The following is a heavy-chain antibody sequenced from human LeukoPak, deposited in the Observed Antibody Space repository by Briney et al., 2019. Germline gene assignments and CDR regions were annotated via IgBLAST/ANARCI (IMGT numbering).Heavy chain of an antibody. D-gene: IGHD3-10*01. V-gene: IGHV3-23*01. CDR3: AKYYFDSGSYYKPIDY. Sequence: GGSLTLSCLPYGFSFSSYSMRWVRQAPGRGLEWVAAIIGSSGSTNHADSGKGRLTISRDISKSTLFLKMNSLKDEDTAVCPDAKYYFDSGSYYKPIDYWGQGTLVTVSS. CDR1: GFSFSSYS. J-gene: IGHJ4*02. CDR2: IIGSSGST.